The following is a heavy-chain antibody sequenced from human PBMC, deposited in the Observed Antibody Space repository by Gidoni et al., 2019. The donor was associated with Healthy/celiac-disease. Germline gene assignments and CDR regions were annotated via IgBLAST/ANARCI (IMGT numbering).Heavy chain of an antibody. V-gene: IGHV4-39*01. Sequence: QLQLQESGPGLVKPSETLSLTCTVSGGSISSSSYYWGWIRQPPGKGLEWIGSIYYSGSTYYNPSLKSRVTISVDTSKNQFSLKLSSVTAADTAVYYCASRQYSSARFGDYWGQGTLVTVSS. CDR1: GGSISSSSYY. CDR3: ASRQYSSARFGDY. D-gene: IGHD6-6*01. J-gene: IGHJ4*02. CDR2: IYYSGST.